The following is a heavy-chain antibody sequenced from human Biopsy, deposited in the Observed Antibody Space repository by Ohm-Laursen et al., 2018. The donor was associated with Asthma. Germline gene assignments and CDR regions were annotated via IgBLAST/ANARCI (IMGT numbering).Heavy chain of an antibody. J-gene: IGHJ4*02. CDR2: IIPIFGPT. Sequence: GASVKASCKASGFSFDNYFMHWVRQAPGQGLEWMGRIIPIFGPTNYAQKFQGRVTISADDSTSTAYMELSSLSSEDTALYYCARGPEYVRSSGALDYWGQGTLVTVSS. CDR3: ARGPEYVRSSGALDY. V-gene: IGHV1-69*13. CDR1: GFSFDNYF. D-gene: IGHD2-2*01.